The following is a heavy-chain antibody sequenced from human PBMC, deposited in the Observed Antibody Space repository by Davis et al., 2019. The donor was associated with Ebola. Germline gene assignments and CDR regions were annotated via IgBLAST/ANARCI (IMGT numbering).Heavy chain of an antibody. D-gene: IGHD4-17*01. J-gene: IGHJ6*04. Sequence: MPSETLSLTCTVSGGSISSYYWSWIRQPPGKGLEWIGYIYYSGSTNYNPSLKSRVTISVDTSKNQFSLKLSSVTAAATAVYYCARLVFSTVTTPRSYYYYYGMDVWGKGTTVTVSS. CDR1: GGSISSYY. CDR2: IYYSGST. V-gene: IGHV4-59*08. CDR3: ARLVFSTVTTPRSYYYYYGMDV.